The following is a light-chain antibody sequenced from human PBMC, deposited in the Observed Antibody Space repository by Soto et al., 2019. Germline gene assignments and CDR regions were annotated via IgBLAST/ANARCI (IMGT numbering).Light chain of an antibody. J-gene: IGKJ1*01. CDR2: GAS. CDR1: QSVSSN. Sequence: EIGVTQSAAAVSVSPGERATLSCRASQSVSSNLAWYQQKPGQAPRLLIYGASTRATGIPARFSGSGSGTEFTLTISSLQSEDFAVYYCQQYNNWPSTFGEGTKVDIK. CDR3: QQYNNWPST. V-gene: IGKV3-15*01.